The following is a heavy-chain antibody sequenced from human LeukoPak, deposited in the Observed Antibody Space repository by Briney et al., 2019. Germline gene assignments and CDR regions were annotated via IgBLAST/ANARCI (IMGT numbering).Heavy chain of an antibody. J-gene: IGHJ4*02. CDR1: GFAVSSNY. CDR3: ARVGSSGWYDY. CDR2: IYSGGRT. D-gene: IGHD6-19*01. V-gene: IGHV3-53*01. Sequence: GGSLRLSCAASGFAVSSNYMSWVRQAPGKGLEWVSVIYSGGRTYYADSVKGRFTISRDNAKDSLYLQMHSLRAEDTAVYYCARVGSSGWYDYWGQGTLVTVSS.